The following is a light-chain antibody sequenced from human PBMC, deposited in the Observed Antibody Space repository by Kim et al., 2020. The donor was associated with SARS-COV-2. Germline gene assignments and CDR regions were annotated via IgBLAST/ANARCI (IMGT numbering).Light chain of an antibody. CDR2: RNN. V-gene: IGLV10-54*04. CDR1: INNVGYQG. CDR3: SAWDNSLGDWV. J-gene: IGLJ3*02. Sequence: SQTATLTCTGNINNVGYQGAAWLQQHQGHPPKLLSYRNNKRPSGISERFSASRSGNTASLTITDLQPEDEADYYCSAWDNSLGDWVFGGGTQLTVL.